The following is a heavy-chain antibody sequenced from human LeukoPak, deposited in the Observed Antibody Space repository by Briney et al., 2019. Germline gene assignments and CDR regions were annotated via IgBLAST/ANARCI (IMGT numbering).Heavy chain of an antibody. D-gene: IGHD2-2*02. J-gene: IGHJ6*02. CDR2: ISYDGSNK. V-gene: IGHV3-30*18. CDR1: GFTFGSYG. Sequence: GGSLRLSCAASGFTFGSYGMHWVRQAPGKGLEWVAVISYDGSNKYYADSVKDRFTISRDNSKNTLYLQMNSLRAEDTAVYYCAKNYLGDIVVVPAAIWVYYYYGMDVWGQGTTVTVSS. CDR3: AKNYLGDIVVVPAAIWVYYYYGMDV.